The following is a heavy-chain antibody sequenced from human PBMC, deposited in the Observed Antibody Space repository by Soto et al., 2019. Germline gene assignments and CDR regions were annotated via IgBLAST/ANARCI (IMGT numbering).Heavy chain of an antibody. D-gene: IGHD3-3*01. V-gene: IGHV3-48*01. CDR3: ARDLRYDFWSGYSGPMDV. J-gene: IGHJ6*03. CDR1: GFTFSSYS. Sequence: GGSLRLSCAASGFTFSSYSMNWVRKAPGKGLEWVSYISSSSSTRYYADSVKGRFTISRDNAKNSLYLQMNSLRAEDTAVYYCARDLRYDFWSGYSGPMDVWGKGTTVTVSS. CDR2: ISSSSSTR.